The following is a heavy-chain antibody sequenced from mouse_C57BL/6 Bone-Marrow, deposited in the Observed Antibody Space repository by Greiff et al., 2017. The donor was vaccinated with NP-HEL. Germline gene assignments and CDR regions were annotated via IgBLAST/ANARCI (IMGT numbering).Heavy chain of an antibody. J-gene: IGHJ3*01. Sequence: VQLQQSGAELVKPGASVKLSCTASGFTFKDYSMHWVKQRTEQGLEWIGRIDPEDGETKYAPKFQGKATITADTSSNTAYLQLSSLTSEDTADYYCAHPLLVYDGYCSWFAYWGQGTMVTVSA. V-gene: IGHV14-2*01. CDR1: GFTFKDYS. CDR3: AHPLLVYDGYCSWFAY. CDR2: IDPEDGET. D-gene: IGHD2-3*01.